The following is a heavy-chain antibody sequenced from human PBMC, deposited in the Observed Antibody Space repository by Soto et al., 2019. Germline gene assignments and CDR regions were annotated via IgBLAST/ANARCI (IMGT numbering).Heavy chain of an antibody. CDR3: SSGVGSSLSRY. Sequence: PSETLSLTCTIYGGSISVYYWSWIRQSPRQGLEWIGYVYDNGRPYYSPSLKSRVTISADTSKNQISLKLTSATAADTAVYYCSSGVGSSLSRYWARATLVTVSS. CDR2: VYDNGRP. CDR1: GGSISVYY. J-gene: IGHJ4*02. D-gene: IGHD3-9*01. V-gene: IGHV4-59*01.